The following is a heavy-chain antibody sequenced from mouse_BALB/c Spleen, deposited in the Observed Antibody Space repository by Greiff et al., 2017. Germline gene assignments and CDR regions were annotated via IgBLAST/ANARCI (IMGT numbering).Heavy chain of an antibody. CDR1: GFTFSSYT. CDR3: TRDDVTTVVATDYYAMDY. CDR2: ISSGGSYT. J-gene: IGHJ4*01. Sequence: DVMLVESGGGLVKPGGSLKLSCAASGFTFSSYTMSWVRQTPEKRLEWVATISSGGSYTYYPDSVKGRFTISRDNAKNTLYLQMSSLKSEDTAMYYCTRDDVTTVVATDYYAMDYWGQGTSVTVSS. V-gene: IGHV5-6-4*01. D-gene: IGHD1-1*01.